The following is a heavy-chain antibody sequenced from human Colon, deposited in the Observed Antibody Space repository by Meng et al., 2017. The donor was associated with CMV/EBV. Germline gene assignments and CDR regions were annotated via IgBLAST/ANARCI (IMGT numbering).Heavy chain of an antibody. CDR1: AFTFSHYG. Sequence: GESLKISCAASAFTFSHYGMHWVRQAPGKGLEWVSRINSDGSSTSYADSVKGRFAISRDNAKNTLYLQMNSLRAEDTAVYYCARDDTPYDFWSGYTHYYYYGMDVWGQGTTVTVSS. J-gene: IGHJ6*02. CDR2: INSDGSST. D-gene: IGHD3-3*01. V-gene: IGHV3-74*01. CDR3: ARDDTPYDFWSGYTHYYYYGMDV.